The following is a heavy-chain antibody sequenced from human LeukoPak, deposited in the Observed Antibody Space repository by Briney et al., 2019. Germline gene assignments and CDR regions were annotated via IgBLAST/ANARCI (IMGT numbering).Heavy chain of an antibody. V-gene: IGHV4-39*01. CDR3: ARNLVGDIVVVPAAILGWFDP. CDR1: GGSISSSSYY. Sequence: SETLSLTCTVSGGSISSSSYYWGWIRQPPGKGLEWIGSIYYSGSTYYNPSLKSRVTISVDTSKNQFSLKLSSVTAADMAVYYCARNLVGDIVVVPAAILGWFDPWGQGTLVTVSS. J-gene: IGHJ5*02. D-gene: IGHD2-2*02. CDR2: IYYSGST.